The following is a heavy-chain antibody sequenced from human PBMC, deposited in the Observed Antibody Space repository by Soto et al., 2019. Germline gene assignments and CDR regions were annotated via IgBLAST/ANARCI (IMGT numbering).Heavy chain of an antibody. CDR3: AKGVRNSSSWGWYFDL. Sequence: GGSLRLSCAASGFTFSSYAMSWVRQAPGKGLEWVSAISGSGGSTYYADSVKGRFTISRDNSKNTLYLQMNSLRAEDTAVYCCAKGVRNSSSWGWYFDLWGRDTLVTVSS. V-gene: IGHV3-23*01. CDR1: GFTFSSYA. D-gene: IGHD6-13*01. J-gene: IGHJ2*01. CDR2: ISGSGGST.